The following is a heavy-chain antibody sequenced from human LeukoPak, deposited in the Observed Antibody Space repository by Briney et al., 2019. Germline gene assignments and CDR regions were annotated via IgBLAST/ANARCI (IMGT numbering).Heavy chain of an antibody. CDR3: ARDYGGKGIAAAGTYRY. CDR1: GFTFSSYS. J-gene: IGHJ4*02. CDR2: ISSSSSYI. D-gene: IGHD6-13*01. Sequence: PGGSLRLSCAASGFTFSSYSMNWVRQAPGKGLEWVSSISSSSSYIYYADSVKGRFTISRDNAKNSLYLQMNSLRAEDTAVYYCARDYGGKGIAAAGTYRYWGQGTLVTVSS. V-gene: IGHV3-21*01.